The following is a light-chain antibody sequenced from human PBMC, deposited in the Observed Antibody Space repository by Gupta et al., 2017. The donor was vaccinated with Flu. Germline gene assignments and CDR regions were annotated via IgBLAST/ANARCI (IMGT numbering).Light chain of an antibody. V-gene: IGLV3-10*01. Sequence: SYELTQPPSQSVSPGQTARITCSGDALPKKYAYGYQQKSGQAPVLVIYEDSKRPSGIPERFSGSSSGTMATLTISGAQVEDEADYYCYSTDSSGNHRGVFGTGTKVTVL. CDR2: EDS. CDR1: ALPKKY. CDR3: YSTDSSGNHRGV. J-gene: IGLJ1*01.